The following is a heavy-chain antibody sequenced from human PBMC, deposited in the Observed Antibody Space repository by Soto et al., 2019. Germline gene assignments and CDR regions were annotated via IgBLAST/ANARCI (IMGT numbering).Heavy chain of an antibody. J-gene: IGHJ4*02. V-gene: IGHV3-72*01. CDR2: TKNKANSYTT. D-gene: IGHD3-22*01. CDR3: AKDPIVVVPPRLFDY. Sequence: PGGSLRLSCAASGFTFSDRYMDWVRQAPGKGLEWVGRTKNKANSYTTEYAASVKGRFTISRDYSRDSVYLQMNSLKTDDTAVYYCAKDPIVVVPPRLFDYWGQGTLVTVSS. CDR1: GFTFSDRY.